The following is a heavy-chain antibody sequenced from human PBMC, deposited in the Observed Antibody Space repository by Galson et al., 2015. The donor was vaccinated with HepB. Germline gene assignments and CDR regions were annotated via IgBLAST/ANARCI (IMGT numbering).Heavy chain of an antibody. J-gene: IGHJ4*02. Sequence: SLRLSCAASGFSFNYFPMHWVRQAPGKGLEWVAVISYAGRYTNYADFGKGRFTISRDNSKNALYLQMSRLRADDTAMYYCAQLGTGYWGRGTLVTVSS. CDR1: GFSFNYFP. V-gene: IGHV3-30*04. D-gene: IGHD7-27*01. CDR3: AQLGTGY. CDR2: ISYAGRYT.